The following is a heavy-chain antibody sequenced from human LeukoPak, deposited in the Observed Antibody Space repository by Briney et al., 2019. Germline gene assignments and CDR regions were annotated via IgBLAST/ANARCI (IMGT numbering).Heavy chain of an antibody. CDR3: ARDLDSSGYYHVVDS. J-gene: IGHJ4*02. Sequence: GGSLRLSCADSGFTFSSYAMSWVRQAPGKGLEWVSLISTSGRTHYADSVQGRFTISRDNSKNTLSLHMNSLRAEDTAVYYCARDLDSSGYYHVVDSWGQGALVTVST. CDR1: GFTFSSYA. V-gene: IGHV3-23*01. CDR2: ISTSGRT. D-gene: IGHD3-22*01.